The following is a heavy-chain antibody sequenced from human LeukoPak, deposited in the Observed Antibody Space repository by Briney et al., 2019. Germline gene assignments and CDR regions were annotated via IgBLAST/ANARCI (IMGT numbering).Heavy chain of an antibody. CDR3: ARDPTADDY. V-gene: IGHV3-21*01. Sequence: GGSLRLSCKASGFTFSNYAMYWVRQAPGKGLEWVSSITSVSSYKYYADSVKGRFTISRDNAKNSLFLQMNSLRAEDTAIYYCARDPTADDYWGQGTLVTVSS. D-gene: IGHD2-2*01. CDR2: ITSVSSYK. CDR1: GFTFSNYA. J-gene: IGHJ4*02.